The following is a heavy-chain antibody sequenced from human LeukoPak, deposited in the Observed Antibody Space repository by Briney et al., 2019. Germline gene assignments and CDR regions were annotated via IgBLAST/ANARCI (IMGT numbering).Heavy chain of an antibody. Sequence: SGTLSLTCTVSGSSISTYYWSWLRQPPGKGREWVSYIYYSGSTNYNPALKSRVTISVATSKNQFSLKLSSVTAADTAVYYCARQGYGDSYYYYYGMDVWGQGTTVTVSS. D-gene: IGHD4-17*01. J-gene: IGHJ6*02. V-gene: IGHV4-59*08. CDR3: ARQGYGDSYYYYYGMDV. CDR2: IYYSGST. CDR1: GSSISTYY.